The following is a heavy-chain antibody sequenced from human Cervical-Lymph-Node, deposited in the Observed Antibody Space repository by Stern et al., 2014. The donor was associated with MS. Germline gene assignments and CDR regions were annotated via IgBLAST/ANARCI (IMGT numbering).Heavy chain of an antibody. Sequence: VQLVESGAEVKKPGSSVRVSCKASGGTFSRYAFSWVRQAPGQGLEWMGGIIPIIGTANYAQKYQGRVTITADDSIKTVYMEVSSLRSEDTAVFYCARDQRHYGSGHYAFDIWGQGTMVTVSS. J-gene: IGHJ3*02. V-gene: IGHV1-69*01. CDR2: IIPIIGTA. D-gene: IGHD3-10*01. CDR1: GGTFSRYA. CDR3: ARDQRHYGSGHYAFDI.